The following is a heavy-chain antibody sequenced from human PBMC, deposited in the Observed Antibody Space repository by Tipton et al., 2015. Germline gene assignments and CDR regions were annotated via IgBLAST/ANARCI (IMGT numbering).Heavy chain of an antibody. Sequence: TLSLTCAVYGASFSGYHWSWIRQPPGKGLEWIGEINHRGGTNYKPSLESRVTISVDTSKKQFSLRLTSVTAADTAVYYCARGFGYGDYAWFDPWGQGTLVTVSS. J-gene: IGHJ5*02. V-gene: IGHV4-34*01. D-gene: IGHD4-17*01. CDR3: ARGFGYGDYAWFDP. CDR2: INHRGGT. CDR1: GASFSGYH.